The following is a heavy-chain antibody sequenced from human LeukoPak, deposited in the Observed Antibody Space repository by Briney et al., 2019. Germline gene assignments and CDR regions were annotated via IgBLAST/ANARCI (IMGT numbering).Heavy chain of an antibody. CDR1: GGSISSYY. J-gene: IGHJ5*02. CDR3: AGVYCSSTSCRNWFDP. Sequence: SETLSLTCTVSGGSISSYYWSWIRQPPGKGLEWIGYIYYSGSTNYNPSLKSRVAISVDTSKNQFSLKLSSVTAAGTAVYYCAGVYCSSTSCRNWFDPWGQGTLVTVSS. D-gene: IGHD2-2*01. V-gene: IGHV4-59*01. CDR2: IYYSGST.